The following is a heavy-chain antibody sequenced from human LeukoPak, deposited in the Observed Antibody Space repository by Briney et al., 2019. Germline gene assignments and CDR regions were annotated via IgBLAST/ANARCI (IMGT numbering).Heavy chain of an antibody. J-gene: IGHJ6*03. CDR1: GFTFSSYW. D-gene: IGHD3-10*01. Sequence: GGSLRLSCAASGFTFSSYWMSWVRQAPGKGLEWVANIKQDGSEKYYVDSVKGRFTISRDNAKNSLYLQMNSLRAEDTAVCYCARAQVWFGEFMDVWDKGTTVTISS. CDR2: IKQDGSEK. CDR3: ARAQVWFGEFMDV. V-gene: IGHV3-7*01.